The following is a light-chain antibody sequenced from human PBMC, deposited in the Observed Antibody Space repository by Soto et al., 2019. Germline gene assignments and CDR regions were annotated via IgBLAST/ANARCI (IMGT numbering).Light chain of an antibody. Sequence: QSALTQPASVSGSPGQSITISCTGTSSDVGGYNYVSWYQQHPGKAPKLMIYEVSNRPSGVSNRFSGSKSGNTASVTISGLQAEDEADYHCSSFTSSSTVVFGGGTKLTVL. CDR2: EVS. V-gene: IGLV2-14*01. J-gene: IGLJ2*01. CDR1: SSDVGGYNY. CDR3: SSFTSSSTVV.